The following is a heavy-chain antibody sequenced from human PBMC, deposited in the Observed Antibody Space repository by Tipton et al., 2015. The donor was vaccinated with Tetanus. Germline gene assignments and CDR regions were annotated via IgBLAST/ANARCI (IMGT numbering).Heavy chain of an antibody. CDR1: GGSISSSSYY. CDR2: IYYSGST. J-gene: IGHJ3*02. CDR3: AGPGGYCSGGSCYSPGAFDI. Sequence: TLSLTCTVSGGSISSSSYYWGWIRQPPGKGLEWIGSIYYSGSTYYNPSLKSRVTISVDTSKNQFSLKLSSVTAADTAVYYCAGPGGYCSGGSCYSPGAFDIWGQGTMVTVSS. D-gene: IGHD2-15*01. V-gene: IGHV4-39*01.